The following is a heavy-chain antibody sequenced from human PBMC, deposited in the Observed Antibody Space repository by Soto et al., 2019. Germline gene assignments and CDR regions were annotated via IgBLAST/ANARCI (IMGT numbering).Heavy chain of an antibody. CDR3: AKGGETIAARPYFPRWYFDL. CDR2: INSDGSST. CDR1: GFTFSGYW. D-gene: IGHD6-6*01. J-gene: IGHJ2*01. Sequence: GGSLRLSCAASGFTFSGYWMHWVRQVPGKGLMWVSRINSDGSSTTYADSVKGRFTISRDNTKNTLYLQMNSLRAEDTAVYYCAKGGETIAARPYFPRWYFDLWGRGTLVTVSS. V-gene: IGHV3-74*01.